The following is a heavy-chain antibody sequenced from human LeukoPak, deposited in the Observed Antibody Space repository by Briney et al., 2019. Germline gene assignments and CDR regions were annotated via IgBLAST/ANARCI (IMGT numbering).Heavy chain of an antibody. J-gene: IGHJ6*03. D-gene: IGHD3-3*01. CDR1: GFTFSSYA. Sequence: GGSLRLSCAASGFTFSSYAMSWVRQAPGKGLEWVSAISGSGGSTYYADSVKGRFTTSRDNSKNTLYLQMNSLRAEDTAVYYCAKVFWSGYYRDYYYYMDVWGKGTTVTVSS. CDR2: ISGSGGST. CDR3: AKVFWSGYYRDYYYYMDV. V-gene: IGHV3-23*01.